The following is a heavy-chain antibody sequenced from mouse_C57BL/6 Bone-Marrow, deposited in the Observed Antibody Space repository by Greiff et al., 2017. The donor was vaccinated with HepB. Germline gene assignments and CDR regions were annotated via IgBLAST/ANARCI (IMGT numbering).Heavy chain of an antibody. D-gene: IGHD2-2*01. CDR1: GFNIKDDY. CDR2: IDPENGDT. J-gene: IGHJ2*01. Sequence: VQLQQSGAELVRPGASVKLSCTASGFNIKDDYMHWVKQRPEQGLEWIGWIDPENGDTEYASKLQGKATITADTSTNTAYLQLSILTSEDTAVYYCARGGYHVDYWGQGTTLTVSS. V-gene: IGHV14-4*01. CDR3: ARGGYHVDY.